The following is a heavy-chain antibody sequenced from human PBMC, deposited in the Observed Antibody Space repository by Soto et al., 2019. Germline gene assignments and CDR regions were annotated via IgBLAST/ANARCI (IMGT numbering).Heavy chain of an antibody. Sequence: VGSLRLSCVASRFDFSSYEMSWFRQAAVNGLEWVSRVSLTGDRTNYAGSVKGRFTVSRDNFKNALYLEMDSLRPDDTAIYYCARGGGYCTPTSCAIDSWGRGTPVTVSS. CDR2: VSLTGDRT. V-gene: IGHV3-23*01. CDR1: RFDFSSYE. D-gene: IGHD2-8*01. CDR3: ARGGGYCTPTSCAIDS. J-gene: IGHJ4*02.